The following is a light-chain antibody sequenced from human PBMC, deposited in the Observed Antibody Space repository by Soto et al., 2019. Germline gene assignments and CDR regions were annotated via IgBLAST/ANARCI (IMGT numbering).Light chain of an antibody. CDR1: QSLSNR. Sequence: DIQMTQSPSTLSASVGDRVTITCRASQSLSNRLAWYQQKPGKAPKVLIYDASSLESGVPSRFSGSGSGTHFIPTISSLQPDDFATYYCHYYSAVWTFGQGTKVEIK. V-gene: IGKV1-5*01. CDR2: DAS. CDR3: HYYSAVWT. J-gene: IGKJ1*01.